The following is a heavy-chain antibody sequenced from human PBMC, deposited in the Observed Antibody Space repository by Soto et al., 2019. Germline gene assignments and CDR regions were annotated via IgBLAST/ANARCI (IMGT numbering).Heavy chain of an antibody. CDR1: SGSIFTTNW. J-gene: IGHJ3*01. D-gene: IGHD3-16*01. Sequence: QVQLQESGPGLVKPSGTLSLTCAASSGSIFTTNWWSWVRQSPGRGLQWIGDIYHSGSPKYNPSLKSRVSISIDKATYRFFRNLTSVTAADTAVYYCARKPGVAIAKVGGGYVFDVWGQGTMVTVSS. CDR2: IYHSGSP. CDR3: ARKPGVAIAKVGGGYVFDV. V-gene: IGHV4-4*02.